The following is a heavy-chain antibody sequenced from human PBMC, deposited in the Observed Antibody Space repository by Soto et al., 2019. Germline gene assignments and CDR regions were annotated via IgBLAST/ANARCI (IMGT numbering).Heavy chain of an antibody. CDR2: ISWNSGSI. J-gene: IGHJ4*02. Sequence: EVQLVESGGGLVQPGRSLRLSCAASGFTFDDYAMHWVRQAPGKGLEWVSGISWNSGSIGYADSVKGRFTISRDNAKNSLYLQMNSLRAEDTALYYCVKELNDVRLGELSLLPFDFWGQGTLVTVS. D-gene: IGHD3-16*02. CDR3: VKELNDVRLGELSLLPFDF. V-gene: IGHV3-9*01. CDR1: GFTFDDYA.